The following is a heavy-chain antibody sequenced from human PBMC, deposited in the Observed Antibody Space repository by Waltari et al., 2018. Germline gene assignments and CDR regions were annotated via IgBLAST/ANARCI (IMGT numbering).Heavy chain of an antibody. J-gene: IGHJ4*02. Sequence: EVQLVESGGGLVQPGRSLRLSCTASGFTFGDYAMRWVRQAPGKGLEWVGFIRSKAYGGTTEYAASVKGRFTISRDDSKSIAYLQMNSLKTEDTAVYYCTRGGFGELFFDYWGQGTLVTVSS. V-gene: IGHV3-49*04. CDR2: IRSKAYGGTT. CDR1: GFTFGDYA. D-gene: IGHD3-10*01. CDR3: TRGGFGELFFDY.